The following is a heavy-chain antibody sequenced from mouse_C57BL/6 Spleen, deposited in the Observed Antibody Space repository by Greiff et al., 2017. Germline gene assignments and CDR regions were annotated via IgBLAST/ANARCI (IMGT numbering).Heavy chain of an antibody. CDR3: ARGGLGYYFDY. Sequence: VKLVESGAELVKPGASVKISCKASGYAFSSYWMNWVKQRPGKGLEWIGQIYPGDGDTNYNGKFKGKATLTADKSSSTAYMQLSSLTSEDSAVYFCARGGLGYYFDYWGQGTTLTVSS. CDR2: IYPGDGDT. D-gene: IGHD4-1*01. J-gene: IGHJ2*01. V-gene: IGHV1-80*01. CDR1: GYAFSSYW.